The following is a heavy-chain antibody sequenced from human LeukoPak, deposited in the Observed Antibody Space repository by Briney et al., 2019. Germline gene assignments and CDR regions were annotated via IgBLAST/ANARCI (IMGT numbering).Heavy chain of an antibody. V-gene: IGHV3-23*01. J-gene: IGHJ4*02. Sequence: GGSLRLSCAASGFTFSSYAITWVRQAPGKGLEWVSAVSSNGAKTYYADSVKGRFTISRDNYKNMVFLQMNSLRAEDTAVYYCAKGEQWLATGIPDYWGQGTLVTVSS. D-gene: IGHD6-19*01. CDR2: VSSNGAKT. CDR3: AKGEQWLATGIPDY. CDR1: GFTFSSYA.